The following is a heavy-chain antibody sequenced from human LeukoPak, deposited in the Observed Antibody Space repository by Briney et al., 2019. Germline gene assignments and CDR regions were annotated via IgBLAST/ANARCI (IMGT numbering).Heavy chain of an antibody. CDR2: IYPGDSDT. J-gene: IGHJ4*02. D-gene: IGHD5-12*01. V-gene: IGHV5-51*01. CDR3: ARHAGVASIVDY. Sequence: GESLKISCKASGYRFTTYWIGWGRKMPGKGLEWMGIIYPGDSDTRYSPAFQGQVTISADKSISTAYLHLSSLKASGTAMYYCARHAGVASIVDYWGQGTLVTVSS. CDR1: GYRFTTYW.